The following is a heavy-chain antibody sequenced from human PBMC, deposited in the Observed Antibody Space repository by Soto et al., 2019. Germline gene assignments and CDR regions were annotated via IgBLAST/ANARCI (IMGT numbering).Heavy chain of an antibody. D-gene: IGHD5-18*01. J-gene: IGHJ4*02. CDR1: GFSLSGSF. CDR3: ARLMDTLFDRFDY. V-gene: IGHV3-73*02. Sequence: EVELVESGGGLVQPGGSLKLSCAASGFSLSGSFIHWVRQASGKGPEWVGRIASRAHNYATAYGTSVQGRFTVSRDDSLNTAYLQMNALKTEDTAVYFCARLMDTLFDRFDYWGRGILVTVSA. CDR2: IASRAHNYAT.